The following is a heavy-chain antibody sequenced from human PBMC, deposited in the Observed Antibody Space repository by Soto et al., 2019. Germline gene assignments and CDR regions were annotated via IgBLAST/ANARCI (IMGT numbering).Heavy chain of an antibody. CDR1: GYTFGTYG. J-gene: IGHJ4*02. CDR2: ISTHTGNT. V-gene: IGHV1-18*01. D-gene: IGHD6-13*01. CDR3: ARDMSIRSADTVGGY. Sequence: QVQLVQSGAEVKKPGASVRVSCKASGYTFGTYGISWVRQAPGQGLGWMGWISTHTGNTDYAQSRHGRLTMTTDASAATAHMELRTQRSDDTAIYYCARDMSIRSADTVGGYWGQGTQVTVTS.